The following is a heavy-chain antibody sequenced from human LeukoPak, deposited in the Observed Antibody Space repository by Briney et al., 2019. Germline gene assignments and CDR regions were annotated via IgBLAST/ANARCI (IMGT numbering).Heavy chain of an antibody. D-gene: IGHD4-17*01. Sequence: PGGSLRLSCAASGFTFSNAWMSRVRQAQGKGLEWVGRIKSKTDGGTTDYAAPVKGRFTISRDDSKNTLYLQMNSLKTEDTAVYYCTTAPYYTTDYGDYYYYYGMDVWGQGTTVTVSS. V-gene: IGHV3-15*01. CDR2: IKSKTDGGTT. J-gene: IGHJ6*02. CDR3: TTAPYYTTDYGDYYYYYGMDV. CDR1: GFTFSNAW.